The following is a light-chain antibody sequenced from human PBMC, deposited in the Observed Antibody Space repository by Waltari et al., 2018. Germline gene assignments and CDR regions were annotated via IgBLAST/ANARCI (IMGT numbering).Light chain of an antibody. J-gene: IGKJ5*01. CDR1: QGINTY. CDR3: QQLATYPIT. CDR2: AAS. Sequence: IQLTQSPSSLSTSVGDRDTITCRASQGINTYLAWYQQKSGKAPKLLIYAASTLQSGVPSRFSGSGSGTDFTLTISSLQPEDFATYYCQQLATYPITSGQGTRLEIK. V-gene: IGKV1-9*01.